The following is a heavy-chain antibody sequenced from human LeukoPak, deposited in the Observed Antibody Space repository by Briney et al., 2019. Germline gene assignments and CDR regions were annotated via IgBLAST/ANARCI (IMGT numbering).Heavy chain of an antibody. D-gene: IGHD3-10*01. J-gene: IGHJ4*02. V-gene: IGHV4-38-2*02. Sequence: SETLSLTCTVSGYSISSSYYWGWIRQPPGKGLEWIGSIYHSGSTYYNPSLKSRVTISVDTSKNQFSLKLSSVTAADTAVYYCARVGLWFGELKDRYFDYWGQGTLVTVSS. CDR1: GYSISSSYY. CDR2: IYHSGST. CDR3: ARVGLWFGELKDRYFDY.